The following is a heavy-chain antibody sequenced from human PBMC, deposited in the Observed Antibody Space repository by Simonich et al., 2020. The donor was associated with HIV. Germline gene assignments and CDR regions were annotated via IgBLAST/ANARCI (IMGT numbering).Heavy chain of an antibody. D-gene: IGHD7-27*01. CDR3: ARGLTGYAFDI. CDR2: IYPNMCGT. J-gene: IGHJ3*02. V-gene: IGHV1-2*06. Sequence: QVQLVQSGAEVKKPGASVKVSCKASGYSFTAYYIHWVRQAPGQGLEWMGRIYPNMCGTNYAQNFQGRVTMTRDTSISTAYMELSRLRSDDTAVYYCARGLTGYAFDIWGQGTMVTVSS. CDR1: GYSFTAYY.